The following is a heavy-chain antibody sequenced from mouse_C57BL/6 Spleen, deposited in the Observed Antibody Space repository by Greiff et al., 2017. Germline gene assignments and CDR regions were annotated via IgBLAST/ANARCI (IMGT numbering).Heavy chain of an antibody. D-gene: IGHD1-1*01. CDR3: ARRPSGYYGGYFDV. CDR2: IYPGSGST. V-gene: IGHV1-55*01. Sequence: QVQLQQPGAELVKPGASVKMSCKASGYTFTSYWITWVKQRPGQGLEWIGDIYPGSGSTNYNEKFKRKATLTVDTSSSTAYMQLSSLTSEDSAVYYCARRPSGYYGGYFDVWGTGTTVTVSS. CDR1: GYTFTSYW. J-gene: IGHJ1*03.